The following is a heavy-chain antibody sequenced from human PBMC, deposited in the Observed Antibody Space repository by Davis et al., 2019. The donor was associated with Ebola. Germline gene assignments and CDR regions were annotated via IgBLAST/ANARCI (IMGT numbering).Heavy chain of an antibody. Sequence: GESLKISCAASGFTFSSYAMSWVRQAPGKGLEWVSAISGSGGSTYYADSVKGRFTISRDNSKNTLYLQMNSLRAEDTAVYYCAKARAWWELPSDYWGQGTLVTVSS. CDR3: AKARAWWELPSDY. CDR1: GFTFSSYA. CDR2: ISGSGGST. V-gene: IGHV3-23*01. J-gene: IGHJ4*02. D-gene: IGHD1-26*01.